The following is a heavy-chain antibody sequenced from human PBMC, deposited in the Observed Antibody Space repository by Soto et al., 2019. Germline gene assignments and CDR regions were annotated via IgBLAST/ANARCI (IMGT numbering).Heavy chain of an antibody. CDR3: AKDRVVVAATPVGILGFDY. J-gene: IGHJ4*02. D-gene: IGHD2-15*01. CDR2: ISYDGSNK. CDR1: GFTFSSYG. V-gene: IGHV3-30*18. Sequence: GGSLRLSCAASGFTFSSYGMHWVRQAPGKGLEWVAVISYDGSNKYYADSVKGRFTISRDNSKNTLYLQMNSLRAEDTAVYYCAKDRVVVAATPVGILGFDYWGQGTLVTVSS.